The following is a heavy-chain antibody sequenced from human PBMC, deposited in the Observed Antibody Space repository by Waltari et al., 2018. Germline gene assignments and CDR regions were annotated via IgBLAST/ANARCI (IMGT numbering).Heavy chain of an antibody. D-gene: IGHD5-18*01. Sequence: QVQLQQWGAGLLKPSETLSLTCAVYGGSFSGYYWSWIRQPPGKGLEWIGEINHSGSTNYNPSLKSRVTISVDTSKNQFSLKLSSVTAADTAVYYCARVGTAMPSSDTGMDVWGQGTTVTVSS. V-gene: IGHV4-34*01. CDR3: ARVGTAMPSSDTGMDV. CDR2: INHSGST. CDR1: GGSFSGYY. J-gene: IGHJ6*02.